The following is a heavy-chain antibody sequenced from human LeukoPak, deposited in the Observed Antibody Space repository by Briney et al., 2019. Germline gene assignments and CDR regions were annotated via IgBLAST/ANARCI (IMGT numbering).Heavy chain of an antibody. CDR2: IYYSGST. J-gene: IGHJ4*02. CDR1: GGSISSYY. V-gene: IGHV4-59*08. CDR3: ARYSGGWPYYFDY. D-gene: IGHD6-19*01. Sequence: PSETLSLTCTVSGGSISSYYWSWIRQPPGKGLEWIGYIYYSGSTNYNPSLKSRVAISLDTSRNQFSLNLSSVTAADTAVYFCARYSGGWPYYFDYWGQGALVTVSS.